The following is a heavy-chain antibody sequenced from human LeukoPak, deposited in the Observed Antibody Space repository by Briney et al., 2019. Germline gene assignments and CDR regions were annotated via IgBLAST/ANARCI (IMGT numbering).Heavy chain of an antibody. Sequence: KSSETLSLTCTVSGGSISSGDYHWSWIRQPPGKGLEWIGYIYYSGSTYYNPSLKSRVTISVDTSKNQFSLKLSSVTAADTAVYYCARYSGYDDGYDYWGQGTLVTVSS. CDR1: GGSISSGDYH. CDR2: IYYSGST. D-gene: IGHD5-12*01. CDR3: ARYSGYDDGYDY. V-gene: IGHV4-30-4*01. J-gene: IGHJ4*02.